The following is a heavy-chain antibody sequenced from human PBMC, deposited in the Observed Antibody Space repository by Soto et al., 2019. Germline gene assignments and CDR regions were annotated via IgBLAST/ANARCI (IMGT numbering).Heavy chain of an antibody. D-gene: IGHD4-17*01. J-gene: IGHJ4*02. V-gene: IGHV4-61*01. CDR2: ISYSGST. CDR3: ARAGTPTVVNY. CDR1: GGSVSSGSYY. Sequence: SETLSLTCTVSGGSVSSGSYYWSWIRQPPGKGLEWIGYISYSGSTKYTPSLKSRVTMSADTSKNQFSLKLSSVTAADTAVYYCARAGTPTVVNYWGQGTLVTVSS.